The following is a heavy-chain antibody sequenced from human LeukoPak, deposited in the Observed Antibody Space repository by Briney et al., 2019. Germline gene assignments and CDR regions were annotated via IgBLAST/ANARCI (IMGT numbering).Heavy chain of an antibody. Sequence: GGSLRLSCAASGFTFSSYAMNWVRQAPVKGLEWVSGISGNSGNTYYAESVKGRFTISRDNSKKTLYLQMNSLRAEDTAMYYCATRVMIAITTRGAFHIWGQGTMVTVSS. D-gene: IGHD3-16*01. V-gene: IGHV3-23*01. CDR3: ATRVMIAITTRGAFHI. J-gene: IGHJ3*02. CDR1: GFTFSSYA. CDR2: ISGNSGNT.